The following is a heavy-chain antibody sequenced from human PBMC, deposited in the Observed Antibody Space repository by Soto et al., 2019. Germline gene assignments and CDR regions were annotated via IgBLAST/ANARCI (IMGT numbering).Heavy chain of an antibody. J-gene: IGHJ3*02. CDR3: ARLRTVTTGYDAFDI. Sequence: QVQLQESGPGLVKPSETLSLTCTVSGGSISSYYWSWIRQPPGKGLEWIGYIYYSGSTNYNPSLKGRVTISVDTSKNQFSLKLSSVTAADTAVYYCARLRTVTTGYDAFDIWGQGTMVTVSS. CDR1: GGSISSYY. V-gene: IGHV4-59*08. CDR2: IYYSGST. D-gene: IGHD4-4*01.